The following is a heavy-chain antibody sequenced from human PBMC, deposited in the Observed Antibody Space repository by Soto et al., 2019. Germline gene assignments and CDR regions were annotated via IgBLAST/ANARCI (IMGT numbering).Heavy chain of an antibody. CDR1: GGSIRAPDW. D-gene: IGHD1-1*01. J-gene: IGHJ5*01. CDR2: VHISGHS. Sequence: SETLSLTCTLSGGSIRAPDWWNWVRQSPDKGLEWIAEVHISGHSNYNPSLRSRVSVSIDSSKNQFYLNLNSVTAADTAIYYCARVRQGCSANNCYFDPWGQGTQVTVSS. V-gene: IGHV4-4*02. CDR3: ARVRQGCSANNCYFDP.